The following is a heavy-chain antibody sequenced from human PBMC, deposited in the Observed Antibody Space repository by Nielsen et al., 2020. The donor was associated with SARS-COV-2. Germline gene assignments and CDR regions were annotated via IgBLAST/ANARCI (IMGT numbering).Heavy chain of an antibody. CDR2: IIPIFGTA. V-gene: IGHV1-69*13. CDR1: GYTFTSYD. D-gene: IGHD3-10*01. J-gene: IGHJ6*02. CDR3: ARDRAGMDV. Sequence: VKVSCKASGYTFTSYDINWVRQAPGQGLEWMGGIIPIFGTANYAQKFQGRDTITADESTSTAYMELSSLRSEDTAVYYCARDRAGMDVWGQGTTVTVSS.